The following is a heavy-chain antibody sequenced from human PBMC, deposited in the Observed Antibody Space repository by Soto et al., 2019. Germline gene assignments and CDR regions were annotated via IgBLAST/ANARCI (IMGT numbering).Heavy chain of an antibody. CDR1: GYTFTSYD. CDR3: ARGPLRFLEWLVYYYYGMDV. V-gene: IGHV1-8*01. D-gene: IGHD3-3*01. Sequence: GASVKVSCKASGYTFTSYDINWVRQATGQGLKWMGWMNPNSGNTGYAQKFQGRVTMTRNTSISTAYMELSSLRSEDTAVYYCARGPLRFLEWLVYYYYGMDVWGQGTTVTVSS. J-gene: IGHJ6*02. CDR2: MNPNSGNT.